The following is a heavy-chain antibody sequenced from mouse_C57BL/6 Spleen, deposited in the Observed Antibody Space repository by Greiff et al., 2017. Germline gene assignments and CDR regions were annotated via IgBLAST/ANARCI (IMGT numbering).Heavy chain of an antibody. Sequence: EVKLMESGGGLVQPGGSLSLSCAASGFTFTDYYMSWVRQPPGKALEWLGFIRNKANGYTTEYSASVKGRFTISRDNSQSILYLQMNALRAEDSATYYCARYMGGRHYAMDYWGQGTSVTVSS. CDR3: ARYMGGRHYAMDY. J-gene: IGHJ4*01. V-gene: IGHV7-3*01. CDR1: GFTFTDYY. D-gene: IGHD3-3*01. CDR2: IRNKANGYTT.